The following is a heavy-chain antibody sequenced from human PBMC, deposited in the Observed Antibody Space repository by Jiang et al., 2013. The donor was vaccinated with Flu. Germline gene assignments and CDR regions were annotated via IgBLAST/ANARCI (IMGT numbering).Heavy chain of an antibody. V-gene: IGHV3-7*01. CDR3: AREDWERLD. D-gene: IGHD1-26*01. J-gene: IGHJ4*02. CDR2: IKEDGSEK. CDR1: GFTFSRYW. Sequence: VQLLESGGGLVQPGGSLRLSCAASGFTFSRYWVAWVRQAPGKGLEWVANIKEDGSEKNYVDSVRGRFTISRDNAKNSLYLQVNSLRAEDTAVYFCAREDWERLDWGQGTLVTVSS.